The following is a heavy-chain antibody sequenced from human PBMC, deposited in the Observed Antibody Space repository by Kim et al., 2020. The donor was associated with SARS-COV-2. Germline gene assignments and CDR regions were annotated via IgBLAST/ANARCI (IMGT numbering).Heavy chain of an antibody. Sequence: VKSRITITPDTSKNQFSLQLNSVTPEDTAVYYCARASVYYGSGSYYYFDYWGQGTLVTVSS. J-gene: IGHJ4*02. D-gene: IGHD3-10*01. V-gene: IGHV6-1*01. CDR3: ARASVYYGSGSYYYFDY.